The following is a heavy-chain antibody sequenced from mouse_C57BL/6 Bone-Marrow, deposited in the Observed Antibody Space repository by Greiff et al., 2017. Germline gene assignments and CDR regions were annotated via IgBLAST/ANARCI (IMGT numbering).Heavy chain of an antibody. CDR2: IDPSDSYT. V-gene: IGHV1-69*01. Sequence: QVQLKQPGAELVMPGASVKLSCKASGYTFTSYWMHWVKQRPGQGLEWIGEIDPSDSYTNYNQKFKGKSTLTVDKSSSTAYMQLSSLTSEDSAVYYCARSPYYYGLAYWGQGTLVTVSA. J-gene: IGHJ3*01. D-gene: IGHD1-1*01. CDR3: ARSPYYYGLAY. CDR1: GYTFTSYW.